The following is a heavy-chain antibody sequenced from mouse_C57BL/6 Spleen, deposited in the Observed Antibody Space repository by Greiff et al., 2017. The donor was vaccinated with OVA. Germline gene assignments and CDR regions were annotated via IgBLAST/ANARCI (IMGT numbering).Heavy chain of an antibody. CDR1: GYAFSSSW. J-gene: IGHJ4*01. CDR3: ARSYDYHYAMDY. Sequence: QVQLQQSGPELVKPGASVKISCKASGYAFSSSWMNWVKQRPGKGLEWIGRIYPGDGDTNYNGKFKGKATLTADKSSSTAYMQLSSLTSEDSAVYFCARSYDYHYAMDYWGQGTSVTVSS. V-gene: IGHV1-82*01. D-gene: IGHD2-4*01. CDR2: IYPGDGDT.